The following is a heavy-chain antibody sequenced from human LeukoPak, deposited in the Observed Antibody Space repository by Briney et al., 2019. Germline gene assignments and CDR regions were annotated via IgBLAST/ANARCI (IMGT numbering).Heavy chain of an antibody. V-gene: IGHV4-34*01. J-gene: IGHJ4*02. CDR2: INHSGST. CDR1: GGSFSCYY. D-gene: IGHD3-3*01. Sequence: SETLSLTCAVYGGSFSCYYWRWRRQPPGKGLGWIGEINHSGSTNYNPSLKSRVTISVDTSKNQFSLKLSSVTAADTAVYYCARTSDFWSGYHDYWGQGTLVTVSS. CDR3: ARTSDFWSGYHDY.